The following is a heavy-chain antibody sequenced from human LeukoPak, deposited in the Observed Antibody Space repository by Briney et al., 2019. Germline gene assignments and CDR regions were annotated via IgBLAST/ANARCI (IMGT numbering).Heavy chain of an antibody. J-gene: IGHJ4*02. V-gene: IGHV3-23*01. CDR3: AKEGFDY. CDR2: FTGGDGSA. Sequence: PGGSLRLSSAASGFTFRNSAMSWVRQAPGKGLEWVSTFTGGDGSAYYADSVKGRFTISRDNSKNTLYLQMNSLRAEDTALYYCAKEGFDYWGQGTLVTVSS. CDR1: GFTFRNSA.